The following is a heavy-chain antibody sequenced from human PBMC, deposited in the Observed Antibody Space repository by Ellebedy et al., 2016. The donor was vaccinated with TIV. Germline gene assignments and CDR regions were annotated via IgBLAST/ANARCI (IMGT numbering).Heavy chain of an antibody. CDR1: GYTFTSYG. V-gene: IGHV1-18*04. D-gene: IGHD3-10*01. Sequence: AASVKVSCKTSGYTFTSYGISWVRQAPGQGLEWMGWISAYNGNTNYAQMLQGRVTMTTDTFTSTAYMELSGLRSDDTAVYYCARRGSHWYFDLWGRGTLVTVSS. J-gene: IGHJ2*01. CDR3: ARRGSHWYFDL. CDR2: ISAYNGNT.